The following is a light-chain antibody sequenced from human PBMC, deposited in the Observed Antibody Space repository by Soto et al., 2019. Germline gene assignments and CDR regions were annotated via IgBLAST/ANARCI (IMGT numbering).Light chain of an antibody. Sequence: DIQMIQSPSSLSASLGYRVTITCRASQTISSWLAWYQQKPGKAPKLLIYKASTLKSGVPSRFSGSGSGTEFTLTISSLQPDDFATYYCQHYNSYSEAFGQGTKVDIK. V-gene: IGKV1-5*03. CDR3: QHYNSYSEA. CDR2: KAS. J-gene: IGKJ1*01. CDR1: QTISSW.